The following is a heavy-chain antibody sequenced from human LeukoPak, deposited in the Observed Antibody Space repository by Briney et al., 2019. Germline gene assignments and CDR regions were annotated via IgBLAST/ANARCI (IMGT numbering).Heavy chain of an antibody. J-gene: IGHJ4*02. CDR3: ARHYGAYQHHDY. Sequence: PSETLSLTCTVSGGSISNYYRSWIRQPPGKGLEWIGYIYYSGSTNYNPSFKSRLTISVDTSKNQFSLKLSSVTAADTAVYYCARHYGAYQHHDYWGQGTLVTVSS. V-gene: IGHV4-59*01. D-gene: IGHD4-17*01. CDR2: IYYSGST. CDR1: GGSISNYY.